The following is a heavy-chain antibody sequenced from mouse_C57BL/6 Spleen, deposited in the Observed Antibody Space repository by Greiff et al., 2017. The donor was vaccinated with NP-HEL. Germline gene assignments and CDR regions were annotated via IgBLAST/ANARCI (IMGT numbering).Heavy chain of an antibody. D-gene: IGHD1-1*01. CDR1: GYTFTSYW. CDR2: IYPSESET. Sequence: QVQLQQPGAELVRPGSSVKLSCKASGYTFTSYWMDWVKQRPGQGLEWIGNIYPSESETHYNQKFKDKATLTVDKSSSTAYMQLSSLPSEDSEVYYSARCNYGRSKDDWGQGTTVTVAS. J-gene: IGHJ2*01. CDR3: ARCNYGRSKDD. V-gene: IGHV1-61*01.